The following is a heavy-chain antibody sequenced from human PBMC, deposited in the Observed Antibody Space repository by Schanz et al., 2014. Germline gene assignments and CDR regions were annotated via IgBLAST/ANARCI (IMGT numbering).Heavy chain of an antibody. D-gene: IGHD3-16*01. CDR2: TSTDGTKT. J-gene: IGHJ3*01. CDR3: TRDRGALINHNDALDL. V-gene: IGHV3-30*04. Sequence: VQLEESGGGLVKPGGSLKLSCAASGFTFRGHAMHWVRQAPGQGLEKVAVTSTDGTKTYYAASVRGRFTISRDNSKNTVYLQMNSLRSEDTAVYYCTRDRGALINHNDALDLWGQGTMVSVSS. CDR1: GFTFRGHA.